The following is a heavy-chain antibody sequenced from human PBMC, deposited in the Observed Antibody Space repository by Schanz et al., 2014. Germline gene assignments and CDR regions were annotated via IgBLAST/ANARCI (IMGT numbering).Heavy chain of an antibody. CDR1: GFTFGAYA. V-gene: IGHV3-48*04. Sequence: EVQLLESGGGLVQPGGSLRLSCAASGFTFGAYAMTWVRQAPGKGLEWISFINTGSNYINYADSVKGRFTISRDNTKNSLFLQLNSLRADDTAVYYCAKTPREYCNYDNCPNWFDSWGQGTLVTVSS. D-gene: IGHD2-15*01. CDR3: AKTPREYCNYDNCPNWFDS. J-gene: IGHJ5*01. CDR2: INTGSNYI.